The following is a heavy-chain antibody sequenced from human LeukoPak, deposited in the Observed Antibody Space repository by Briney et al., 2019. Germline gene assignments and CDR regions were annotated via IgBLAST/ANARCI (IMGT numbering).Heavy chain of an antibody. D-gene: IGHD2-15*01. CDR2: IKQDGSEK. CDR1: GFTFSSYW. J-gene: IGHJ4*02. Sequence: GGSLRLSCAASGFTFSSYWMSWVRQAPGKGLGWVANIKQDGSEKYYVDSVKGRFTISRDNAKNSLYLQMNSLRAEDTAVYYCARDSDGGSHIVDYWGQGTLVTVSS. CDR3: ARDSDGGSHIVDY. V-gene: IGHV3-7*03.